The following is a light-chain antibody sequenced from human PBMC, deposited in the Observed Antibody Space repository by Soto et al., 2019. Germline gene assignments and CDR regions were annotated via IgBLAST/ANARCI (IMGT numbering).Light chain of an antibody. Sequence: QSALTQPASVSGSPGQSITISCTGTSSDVGSYNFVSWYQQLPGKAPKLMIYEVSNRPSGVSNRFSGSKSGNTASLTISGLQDEEQAAYYCSSYKTSSNYVFGSGTKVTVL. CDR2: EVS. V-gene: IGLV2-14*01. CDR3: SSYKTSSNYV. CDR1: SSDVGSYNF. J-gene: IGLJ1*01.